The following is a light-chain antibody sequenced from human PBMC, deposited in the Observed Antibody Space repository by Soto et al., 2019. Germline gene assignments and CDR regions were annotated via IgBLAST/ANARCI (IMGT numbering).Light chain of an antibody. CDR1: TSNIGSNN. CDR3: SSYAGSNNYVV. CDR2: NNE. V-gene: IGLV1-44*01. J-gene: IGLJ2*01. Sequence: QSVLTQPPSASGTPGQRVTISCSGSTSNIGSNNVNWYRQLPGTAPKLLLFNNERRPSGVPGRVSGSKSGTSASLAISGLQSDDEADYYCSSYAGSNNYVVFGGGTKVTVL.